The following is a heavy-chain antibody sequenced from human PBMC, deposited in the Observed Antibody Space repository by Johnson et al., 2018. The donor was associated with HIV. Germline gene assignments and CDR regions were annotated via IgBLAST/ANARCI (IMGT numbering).Heavy chain of an antibody. CDR2: IFYDGSYK. CDR3: ATERAVVNANAFDI. Sequence: QVQLVESGGGLVQPGGSLRLSCAASGFTVSSNYMSWVRQAPGKGLEWVAIIFYDGSYKYYADSVKGRFTISRDNSKDTLYLQMNTLRAEDTAVYYCATERAVVNANAFDIWGQGTMVTVSS. D-gene: IGHD4-23*01. J-gene: IGHJ3*02. CDR1: GFTVSSNY. V-gene: IGHV3-30*03.